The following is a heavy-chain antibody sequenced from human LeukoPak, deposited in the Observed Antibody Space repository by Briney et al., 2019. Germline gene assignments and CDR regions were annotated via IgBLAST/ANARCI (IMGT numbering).Heavy chain of an antibody. CDR2: ISSSSTI. V-gene: IGHV3-48*02. Sequence: GGSLRLSCAASGFTFSSYNMNWVRQAPGKGLEWVSYISSSSTIYYADSVKGRFTISRDNAKNSLYLQMNSLRDEDTAVYYCARAMTVDYGMDVWGQGTTVTVSS. J-gene: IGHJ6*02. D-gene: IGHD4-23*01. CDR3: ARAMTVDYGMDV. CDR1: GFTFSSYN.